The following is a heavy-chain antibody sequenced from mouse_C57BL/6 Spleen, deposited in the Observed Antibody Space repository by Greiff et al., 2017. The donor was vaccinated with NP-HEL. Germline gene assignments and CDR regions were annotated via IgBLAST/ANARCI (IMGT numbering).Heavy chain of an antibody. V-gene: IGHV5-16*01. CDR2: INYDGSST. J-gene: IGHJ4*01. Sequence: DVMLVESEGGLVQPGSSMKLSCTASGFTFSDYYMAWVRQVPEKGLEWVANINYDGSSTYYLDSLKSRFIISRDNAKNILYLQMSSLKSEDTATYYCARGERDYAMDYWGQGTSVTVSS. CDR1: GFTFSDYY. CDR3: ARGERDYAMDY.